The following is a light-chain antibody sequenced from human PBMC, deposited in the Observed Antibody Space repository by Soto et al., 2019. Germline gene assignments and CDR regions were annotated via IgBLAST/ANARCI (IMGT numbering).Light chain of an antibody. V-gene: IGKV1-5*03. CDR2: SAS. J-gene: IGKJ4*01. CDR1: QSISSW. CDR3: QEYNGNSGLT. Sequence: DIRMTQSPSTLSASVGDRVTITCRASQSISSWLAWYQQKPGKAPNLLIFSASSLERGVPSRFSGSGSGTEFTLTISSLQPDDFAPYYCQEYNGNSGLTFGGGTKVEIK.